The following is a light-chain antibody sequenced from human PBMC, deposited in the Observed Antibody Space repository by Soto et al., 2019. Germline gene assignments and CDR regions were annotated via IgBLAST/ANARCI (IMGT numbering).Light chain of an antibody. CDR3: QQYGSSIT. Sequence: EIVLTQSPGTLSLSPGERATLSCRASQRISSNYLAWYQQKPGQAPRLLIYGASSRAAGIPDRFSGSGSGTDFTLTISRLEPEDFAVYYCQQYGSSITFGQGTRLEIE. J-gene: IGKJ5*01. V-gene: IGKV3-20*01. CDR2: GAS. CDR1: QRISSNY.